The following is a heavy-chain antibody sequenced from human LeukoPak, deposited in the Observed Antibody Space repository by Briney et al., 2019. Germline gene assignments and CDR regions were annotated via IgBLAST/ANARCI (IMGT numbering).Heavy chain of an antibody. D-gene: IGHD2-2*01. CDR3: ARGPRRYCSSTSCPGNAFDI. CDR2: IYGSGYT. Sequence: SETLSLTCTVSGGSISGWYWSWIRQPPGKGLEWIGYIYGSGYTNYNPPLKSRVTMSIDTSKNHFSLKLSSVTAADTAVYYCARGPRRYCSSTSCPGNAFDIWGQGTMVTVSS. J-gene: IGHJ3*02. CDR1: GGSISGWY. V-gene: IGHV4-59*12.